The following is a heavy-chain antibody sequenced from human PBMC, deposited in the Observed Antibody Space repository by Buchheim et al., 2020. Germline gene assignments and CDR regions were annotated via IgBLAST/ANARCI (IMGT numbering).Heavy chain of an antibody. CDR2: IKQDGSEK. D-gene: IGHD3-22*01. V-gene: IGHV3-7*01. CDR1: GLTFSSYW. J-gene: IGHJ4*02. CDR3: ARSYSDTNGFSL. Sequence: EVQLVESGGGLVQPGGSLRISCAASGLTFSSYWMSWVRQAPGKGLEWVANIKQDGSEKFYVDSVKGRFTISRDNGKNSLYLQMNSLRAEDTAVFYCARSYSDTNGFSLWGQG.